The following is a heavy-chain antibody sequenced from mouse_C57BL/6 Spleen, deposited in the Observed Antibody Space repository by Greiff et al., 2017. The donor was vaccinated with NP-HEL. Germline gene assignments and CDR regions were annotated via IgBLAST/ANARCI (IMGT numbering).Heavy chain of an antibody. D-gene: IGHD2-4*01. CDR3: ARYDYDGVPYAMDY. J-gene: IGHJ4*01. CDR1: GFSLTRYG. V-gene: IGHV2-2*01. Sequence: QVQLKESGPGLVQPSQSLSITCTVSGFSLTRYGVHWVRQSPGQGLEWLGVIWSGGSTAYNAAFISRLSISKDNSKSQVFLKMNSLQADDTAIYYCARYDYDGVPYAMDYWGQGTSVTVSS. CDR2: IWSGGST.